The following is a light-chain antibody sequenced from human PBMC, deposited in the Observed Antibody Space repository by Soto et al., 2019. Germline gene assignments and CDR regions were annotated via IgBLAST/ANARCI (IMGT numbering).Light chain of an antibody. Sequence: EIVLTQSPGTLSLSPGERATLSCRASRSISSSYLAWYQQKPGQAPRLVIPVVSTRATGVPDRFSGSGSGTDFTLTISRLEPEDFGVYDWQQYGSAPYTFGLGTKLEIK. CDR1: RSISSSY. V-gene: IGKV3-20*01. J-gene: IGKJ2*01. CDR3: QQYGSAPYT. CDR2: VVS.